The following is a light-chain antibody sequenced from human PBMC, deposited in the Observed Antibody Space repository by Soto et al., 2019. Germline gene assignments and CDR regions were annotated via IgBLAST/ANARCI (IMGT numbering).Light chain of an antibody. CDR3: QQRSNSPQT. J-gene: IGKJ2*01. CDR1: QSVSSY. Sequence: IVLTQSPATLSLSPGERATLSCRASQSVSSYLAWYQQKPGQAPRLLIYDASNRATGIPARFSGSGSGTDFALTISILEPEDFAVYYCQQRSNSPQTFGQGTKLEIK. V-gene: IGKV3-11*01. CDR2: DAS.